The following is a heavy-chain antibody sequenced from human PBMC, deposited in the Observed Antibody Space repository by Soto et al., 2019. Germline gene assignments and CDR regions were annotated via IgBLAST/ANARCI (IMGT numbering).Heavy chain of an antibody. CDR1: GYTFTSYG. D-gene: IGHD6-19*01. J-gene: IGHJ6*02. CDR2: ISAYNGNT. V-gene: IGHV1-18*01. CDR3: ARDLLEQWPAPNIYYYFGMGV. Sequence: QFQLVQSGAEVKKPGSSVKVSFNASGYTFTSYGISWLRQAPGQGLEWMGWISAYNGNTNYAQKLHGRVTRTTDTTTSTAYKELRSLRSDDTAVYYCARDLLEQWPAPNIYYYFGMGVWGQVTTVTVSS.